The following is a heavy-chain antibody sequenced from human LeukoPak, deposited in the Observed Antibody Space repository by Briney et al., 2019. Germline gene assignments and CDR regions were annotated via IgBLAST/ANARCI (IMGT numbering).Heavy chain of an antibody. Sequence: GGSLRLSCAASGFTFSSYGMTWVRQAPGKGLEWVSGISGSGGSTYYADSVKGRFTISRDNSKNTLYLQMNSLRVEDTAVYYCARPGSGSYPKGWFDPWGQGTLVTVSS. CDR2: ISGSGGST. CDR3: ARPGSGSYPKGWFDP. D-gene: IGHD3-10*01. CDR1: GFTFSSYG. V-gene: IGHV3-23*01. J-gene: IGHJ5*02.